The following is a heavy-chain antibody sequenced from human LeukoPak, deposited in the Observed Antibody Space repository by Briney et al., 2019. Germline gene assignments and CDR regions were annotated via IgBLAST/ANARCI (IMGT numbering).Heavy chain of an antibody. J-gene: IGHJ4*02. Sequence: PSETLSLTCTVSGGSISSYYWSWIRQPPGKGLEWIGYIYYSGSTNYNPSRKSRVTISVDTSKNQFSLKLSSVTAADTAVYYCARGEYSGSTYYFDYWGQGTLVTVSS. CDR2: IYYSGST. D-gene: IGHD1-26*01. V-gene: IGHV4-59*12. CDR1: GGSISSYY. CDR3: ARGEYSGSTYYFDY.